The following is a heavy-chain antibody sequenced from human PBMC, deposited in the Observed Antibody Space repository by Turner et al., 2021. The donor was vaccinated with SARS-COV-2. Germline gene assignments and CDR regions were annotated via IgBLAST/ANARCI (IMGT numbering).Heavy chain of an antibody. CDR1: DGSISSSCYF. CDR2: IYYSVST. D-gene: IGHD6-13*01. J-gene: IGHJ6*02. CDR3: ATSTVAGTELNYYGMDV. V-gene: IGHV4-39*01. Sequence: QLLLQVSGPGLVKPSETLSLTCTVSDGSISSSCYFWDWIRQPPGKGMEWIGSIYYSVSTYYNPSLNSRVTISVDTSKNQFSLKLSSVTAADTAVYYCATSTVAGTELNYYGMDVWGQGTTVTVSS.